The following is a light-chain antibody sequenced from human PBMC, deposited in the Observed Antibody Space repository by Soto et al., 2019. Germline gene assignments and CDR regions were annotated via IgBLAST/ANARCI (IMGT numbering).Light chain of an antibody. CDR1: SSDIGAGYP. Sequence: QSVLTQPPSVSGAPGQRVTISCTGSSSDIGAGYPVHWYQQLPGTAPKLLVAGNRPSGVPDRFSVSKSGASASLAITGLQAEDEADYYCQSYDSSLSRRWVFGGGTKLTVL. J-gene: IGLJ3*02. CDR2: G. CDR3: QSYDSSLSRRWV. V-gene: IGLV1-40*01.